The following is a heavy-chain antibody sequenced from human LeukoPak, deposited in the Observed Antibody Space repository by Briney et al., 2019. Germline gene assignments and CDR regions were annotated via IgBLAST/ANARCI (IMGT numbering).Heavy chain of an antibody. Sequence: ASVKVSCKASGYTFTSYAMHWVRQAPGQRLEWMGWINAGNGNTKYSRKFQGRVTITRDTSASTAYMELSSLRSEDTAVYYCASHHGGYSGYELLDYWGQGTLVTVSS. CDR1: GYTFTSYA. CDR2: INAGNGNT. D-gene: IGHD5-12*01. J-gene: IGHJ4*02. CDR3: ASHHGGYSGYELLDY. V-gene: IGHV1-3*01.